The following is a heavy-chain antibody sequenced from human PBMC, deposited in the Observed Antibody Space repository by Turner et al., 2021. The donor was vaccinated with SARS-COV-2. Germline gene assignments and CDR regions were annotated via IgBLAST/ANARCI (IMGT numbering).Heavy chain of an antibody. V-gene: IGHV3-74*01. J-gene: IGHJ4*02. D-gene: IGHD5-18*01. CDR1: GFTFSTYG. CDR2: ISPDGTIT. CDR3: ARGGSSGYSYGFY. Sequence: EVQLVQSGGGLVQPGGSLRLSCSASGFTFSTYGLHWVRQAPCVGLVWVLRISPDGTITTHADAVKGRFTISRDNVKNMLYLQVNSRRAEDTALYYCARGGSSGYSYGFYWGQGTLVTVSA.